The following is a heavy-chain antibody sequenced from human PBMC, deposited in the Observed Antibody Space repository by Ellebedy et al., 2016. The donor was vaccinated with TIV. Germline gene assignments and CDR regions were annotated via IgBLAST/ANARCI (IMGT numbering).Heavy chain of an antibody. V-gene: IGHV3-7*03. CDR1: GFAFDDDW. J-gene: IGHJ4*02. Sequence: GESLKISCAASGFAFDDDWMTWVRQAPGKGLEWVANIQKHGGEKYYVDSVKGRFTISRDNSKNTLYLQMNSLRAEDTAVYYCAGGTYWGQGTLVTVSS. CDR2: IQKHGGEK. CDR3: AGGTY.